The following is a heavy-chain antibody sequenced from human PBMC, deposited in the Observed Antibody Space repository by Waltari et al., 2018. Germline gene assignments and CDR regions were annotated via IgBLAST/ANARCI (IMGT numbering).Heavy chain of an antibody. CDR1: GYTFTGAY. Sequence: QVQLVQSGAEVKKPGASVKLSCEASGYTFTGAYLHGVGRAPVQGLEWMGRINPNSGGTNYAQKFQGRVTMTRDTSISTAYMELGRLRSDDTAVYYCARDLDYRAFDIWGQGTMVTVSS. D-gene: IGHD4-17*01. CDR3: ARDLDYRAFDI. V-gene: IGHV1-2*06. J-gene: IGHJ3*02. CDR2: INPNSGGT.